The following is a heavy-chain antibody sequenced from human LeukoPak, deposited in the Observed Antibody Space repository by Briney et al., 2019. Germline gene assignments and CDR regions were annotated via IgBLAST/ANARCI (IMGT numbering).Heavy chain of an antibody. CDR3: ARDDSTGLEGV. CDR2: IHYSGST. V-gene: IGHV4-59*01. J-gene: IGHJ4*02. CDR1: GGSISSYY. D-gene: IGHD3-22*01. Sequence: SETLSLTCTVSGGSISSYYWSWIRQPPGKGLEWIGYIHYSGSTNYNPSLKSRVTISIDTSKRRVSLKLSSVTAADTAVYYCARDDSTGLEGVWGQGTLVTVSS.